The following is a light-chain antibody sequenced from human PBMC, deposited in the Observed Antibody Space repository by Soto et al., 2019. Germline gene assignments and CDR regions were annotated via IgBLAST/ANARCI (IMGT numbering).Light chain of an antibody. J-gene: IGLJ2*01. CDR3: SSYTISSTRV. Sequence: QSVLTQPASVSGSPGQSITISCTGTSSDVGGYNYVSWYQQHPGKAPKLMIYDVSNRPSGVSNRLSGSKSGNTASLTISGLQAEDEADYYCSSYTISSTRVFGGGTKVTVL. CDR1: SSDVGGYNY. CDR2: DVS. V-gene: IGLV2-14*01.